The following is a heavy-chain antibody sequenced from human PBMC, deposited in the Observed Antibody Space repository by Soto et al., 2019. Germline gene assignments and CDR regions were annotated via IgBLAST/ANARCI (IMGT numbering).Heavy chain of an antibody. V-gene: IGHV1-8*01. Sequence: ASVKVSCKASGYTFTSHDINWVRQATGQGLEWMGWMNPNSGNTGYAQKFQGRVTMTRNTSISTAYMELSSLRSEDTAVYYCARGGLPTYYYDSSGYYYDSRNWFDPWGQGTLVTVSS. D-gene: IGHD3-22*01. CDR3: ARGGLPTYYYDSSGYYYDSRNWFDP. CDR1: GYTFTSHD. J-gene: IGHJ5*02. CDR2: MNPNSGNT.